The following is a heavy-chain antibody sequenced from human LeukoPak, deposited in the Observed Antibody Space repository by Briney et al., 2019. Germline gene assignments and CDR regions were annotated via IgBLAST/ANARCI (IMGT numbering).Heavy chain of an antibody. CDR1: GFTFYNYA. CDR2: ISASGGTT. Sequence: PGGSLRLSCAASGFTFYNYAMTWVRQAPGKGLEWVSGISASGGTTYYADSVKGRFTISRDNSKNMLYLQMDSLRAEDTAVYYCARVLGYYDSSGYYEGAFDIWGQGTMVTVSS. V-gene: IGHV3-23*01. CDR3: ARVLGYYDSSGYYEGAFDI. D-gene: IGHD3-22*01. J-gene: IGHJ3*02.